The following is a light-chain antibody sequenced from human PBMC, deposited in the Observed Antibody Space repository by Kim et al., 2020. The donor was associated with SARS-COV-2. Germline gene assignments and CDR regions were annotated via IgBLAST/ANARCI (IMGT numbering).Light chain of an antibody. Sequence: QPVLTQSPSASASLGASVKLTCTLSSGHSSYAIAWHQQQPEKGPRYLMKLNSDGSHSKGDGIPDRFSGSSSGAERYLTISSLQSEDEADYYCQTWGTGSRLVFGGGTQLTVL. V-gene: IGLV4-69*01. J-gene: IGLJ3*02. CDR2: LNSDGSH. CDR1: SGHSSYA. CDR3: QTWGTGSRLV.